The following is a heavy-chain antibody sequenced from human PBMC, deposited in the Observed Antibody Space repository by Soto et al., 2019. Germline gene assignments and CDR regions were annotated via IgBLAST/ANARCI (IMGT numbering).Heavy chain of an antibody. CDR1: GFTFSSYA. CDR2: ISYDGTDT. J-gene: IGHJ4*02. Sequence: QVELVESGGGVVQPGRSLRLSCEGSGFTFSSYAMHWVRQAPGKGLEWVALISYDGTDTYYADSVKGRFTISRDNSETTLYLQMNSLRPEDTAVYYCARGPQYFDFWIGNNYWGQGTLVTVSS. V-gene: IGHV3-30-3*01. D-gene: IGHD3-3*01. CDR3: ARGPQYFDFWIGNNY.